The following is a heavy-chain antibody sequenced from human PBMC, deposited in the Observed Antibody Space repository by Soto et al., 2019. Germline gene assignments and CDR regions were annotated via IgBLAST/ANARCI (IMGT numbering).Heavy chain of an antibody. CDR2: IYYSGST. D-gene: IGHD3-3*01. CDR3: ARDANYDFWSGPRFDP. Sequence: QVQLQESGPGLVKPSQTLSLTYTVSGGSISSGGYYWSWIRQHPGKGLEWIGYIYYSGSTYYNPSLKSRVTISVDTSKNQFSLKLSSVTAADTAVYYCARDANYDFWSGPRFDPWGQGTLVTVSS. V-gene: IGHV4-31*03. CDR1: GGSISSGGYY. J-gene: IGHJ5*02.